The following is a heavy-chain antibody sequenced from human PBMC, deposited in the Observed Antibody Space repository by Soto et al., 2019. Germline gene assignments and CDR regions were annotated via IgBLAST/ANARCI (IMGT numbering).Heavy chain of an antibody. CDR3: ARTLNEWLLGLE. CDR2: ISAYNGNT. CDR1: GYTFSSYG. Sequence: QVTLVQSGGEVKKPGASVKISCKASGYTFSSYGISWVRKAPGQGLEWMGWISAYNGNTNYAQKFKGRVTMTTDTSTSTAYMELRSLRSDDTAIYYCARTLNEWLLGLEWGQGTLVTVSS. J-gene: IGHJ4*02. V-gene: IGHV1-18*01. D-gene: IGHD3-3*01.